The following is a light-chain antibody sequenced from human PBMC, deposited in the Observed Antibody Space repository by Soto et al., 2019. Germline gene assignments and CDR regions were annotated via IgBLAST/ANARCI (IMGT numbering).Light chain of an antibody. CDR2: DVS. J-gene: IGLJ1*01. Sequence: QSALTQPASVSGSPGQSITISCTGTSSDVGGYNYVSWYQQHPGKAPKLMIYDVSNRPSGVSNRFSGSKSGNTASLTISGLQAEDEADYYCSSYTSNTPHVFGTGTKLTVL. CDR1: SSDVGGYNY. CDR3: SSYTSNTPHV. V-gene: IGLV2-14*01.